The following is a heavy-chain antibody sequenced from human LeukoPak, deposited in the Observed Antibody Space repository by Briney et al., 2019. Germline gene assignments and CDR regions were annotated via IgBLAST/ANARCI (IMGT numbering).Heavy chain of an antibody. CDR2: IYYSGST. CDR3: ARHAGGISATGTRSFDY. V-gene: IGHV4-39*01. J-gene: IGHJ4*02. CDR1: GASFSSSTYY. D-gene: IGHD6-13*01. Sequence: SETLSLTCTVSGASFSSSTYYWGWIRQPPGKGLEWIGSIYYSGSTYYNPSLKSRVTMSVDTSKNQFSLKLSPVTAADTAVYYCARHAGGISATGTRSFDYWGQGTLVTVSS.